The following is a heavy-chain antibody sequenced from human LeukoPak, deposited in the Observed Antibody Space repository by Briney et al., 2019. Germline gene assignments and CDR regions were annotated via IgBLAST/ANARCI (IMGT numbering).Heavy chain of an antibody. D-gene: IGHD3-10*01. CDR3: ARRALWFGGELTY. CDR2: MNPNSGNT. Sequence: ASVKVSCTASGYTFTSYDINWVRQATGQGLEWMGWMNPNSGNTGYAQKFQGRVTMTRNTSISTAYMELSSLRSEDTAVYCCARRALWFGGELTYWGQGTLVTVSS. V-gene: IGHV1-8*01. CDR1: GYTFTSYD. J-gene: IGHJ4*02.